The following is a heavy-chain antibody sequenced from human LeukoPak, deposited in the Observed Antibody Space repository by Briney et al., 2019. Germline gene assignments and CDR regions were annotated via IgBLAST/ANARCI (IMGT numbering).Heavy chain of an antibody. CDR3: AAGRPYSLLDY. J-gene: IGHJ4*02. CDR2: FDVIDSET. D-gene: IGHD5-18*01. Sequence: ASVKVSCTVSGSSFGELSLYWVRQAPGKGLEWMGGFDVIDSETFYAQKFQGRVTMTEDSSTDTAYMELRSLTSDDTALYYCAAGRPYSLLDYWGQGTLVTVSS. CDR1: GSSFGELS. V-gene: IGHV1-24*01.